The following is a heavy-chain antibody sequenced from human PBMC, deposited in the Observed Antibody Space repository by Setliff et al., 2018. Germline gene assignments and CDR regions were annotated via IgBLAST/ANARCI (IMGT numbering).Heavy chain of an antibody. V-gene: IGHV3-48*01. Sequence: HLGGSLRLSCAASGFTFSDYNMNWVRQAPGKGLEWLSYISSSSGTIFYADSVKGRFSISRDSAKSSLFLQMNSLRGEDTAVYYCARVWFGNMDVWGKGTTVTVSS. CDR2: ISSSSGTI. D-gene: IGHD3-10*01. J-gene: IGHJ6*03. CDR1: GFTFSDYN. CDR3: ARVWFGNMDV.